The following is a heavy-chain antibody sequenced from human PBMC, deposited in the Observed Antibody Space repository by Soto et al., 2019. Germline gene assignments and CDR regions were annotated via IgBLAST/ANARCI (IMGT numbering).Heavy chain of an antibody. CDR3: AKVISYGPPYHFHGMDV. J-gene: IGHJ6*02. CDR1: GFTFRSYG. V-gene: IGHV3-30*18. CDR2: ISYDGSNK. Sequence: QVQLVESGGGVVQPGRSLRLSCVASGFTFRSYGMHWVRQAPGKGLDWVAVISYDGSNKHYADSVKGRFTISRDNSKNTLYLQMNSLRAADTAVYYCAKVISYGPPYHFHGMDVWGQGTTVTVSS. D-gene: IGHD2-8*01.